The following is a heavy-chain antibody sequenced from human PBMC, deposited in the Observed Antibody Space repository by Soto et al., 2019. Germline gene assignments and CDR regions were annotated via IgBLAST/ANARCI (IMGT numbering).Heavy chain of an antibody. CDR3: ARSLEADSSFYYGPTERSSPSY. CDR2: ISFSGDYI. V-gene: IGHV3-21*01. J-gene: IGHJ4*02. CDR1: GFPLEKYG. Sequence: GDLRLSCAVSGFPLEKYGMNWVRQAPGKGLEWVSSISFSGDYIYYANSMTGRFTISSDNAENTLYLQLSSPRVEDTAIYYCARSLEADSSFYYGPTERSSPSYWGPGTLVIVSS. D-gene: IGHD3-22*01.